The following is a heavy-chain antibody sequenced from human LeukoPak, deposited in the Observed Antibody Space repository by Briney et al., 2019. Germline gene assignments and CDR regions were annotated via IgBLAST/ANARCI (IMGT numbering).Heavy chain of an antibody. J-gene: IGHJ4*01. CDR1: GFTFSSYA. D-gene: IGHD7-27*01. CDR2: ISGSGGST. CDR3: AKVAKLGSIFTFDY. V-gene: IGHV3-23*01. Sequence: GGSLRLSCAASGFTFSSYAMSWVRQAPGKGLEWVSSISGSGGSTFYADSVKGRFTISRDNSKNTVHLQINSLRADDTAVYYCAKVAKLGSIFTFDYWAHGTLVTVSS.